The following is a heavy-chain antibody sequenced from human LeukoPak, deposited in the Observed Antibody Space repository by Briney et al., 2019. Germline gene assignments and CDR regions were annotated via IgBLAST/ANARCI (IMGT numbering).Heavy chain of an antibody. Sequence: GESLKISCKGSGYSFPSYWIGWVRQMPGKGLECMGVIYLGDSDTRYSPSFQGQVTISADKSISTAYLQWSSLKASDTAMYYCARLPYCGGDCYPNWFDPWGQGTLVTVSS. CDR2: IYLGDSDT. J-gene: IGHJ5*02. V-gene: IGHV5-51*01. CDR3: ARLPYCGGDCYPNWFDP. D-gene: IGHD2-21*02. CDR1: GYSFPSYW.